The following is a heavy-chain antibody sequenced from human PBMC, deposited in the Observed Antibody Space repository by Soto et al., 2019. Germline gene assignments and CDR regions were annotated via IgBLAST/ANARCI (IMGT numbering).Heavy chain of an antibody. J-gene: IGHJ6*02. Sequence: SETLSLTCTASGGSISSGGYYWSLIRQHPGKGLEWIGYIYYSGSTYYNPSLKSRVTISVDNSKNTLYLQMNSLRAEDTALYYCAKGRSYYYYYGVDVWGQGTTVTVSS. CDR2: IYYSGST. CDR3: AKGRSYYYYYGVDV. CDR1: GGSISSGGYY. V-gene: IGHV4-31*03.